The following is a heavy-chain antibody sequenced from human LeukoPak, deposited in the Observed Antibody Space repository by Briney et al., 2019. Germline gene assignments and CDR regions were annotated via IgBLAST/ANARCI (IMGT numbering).Heavy chain of an antibody. V-gene: IGHV1-2*04. D-gene: IGHD5-12*01. Sequence: VASVKVSCKASGYIFTNNYIHWVRQAPGQGLEWLGWINPNTGGTKYAQQFQGWVTLTRDTSTSTAYLDLSRLKSNDTAVYYCARGYSSMFIDNWGQGTLVSVSS. J-gene: IGHJ4*02. CDR3: ARGYSSMFIDN. CDR1: GYIFTNNY. CDR2: INPNTGGT.